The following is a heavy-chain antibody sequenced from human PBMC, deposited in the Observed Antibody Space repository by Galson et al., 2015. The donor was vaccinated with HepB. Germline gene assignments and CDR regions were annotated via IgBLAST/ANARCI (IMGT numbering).Heavy chain of an antibody. Sequence: SETLSLTCTVSGGSVSSGSYYWSWIRQPPGKGLEWIGSIYYSGSTYYNPSLKSRVTISVDTSKNQFSLKLSSVTAADTAVYYCARHESGYGDPNWFDPWGQGTLVTVSS. CDR1: GGSVSSGSYY. V-gene: IGHV4-39*01. D-gene: IGHD4-17*01. J-gene: IGHJ5*02. CDR2: IYYSGST. CDR3: ARHESGYGDPNWFDP.